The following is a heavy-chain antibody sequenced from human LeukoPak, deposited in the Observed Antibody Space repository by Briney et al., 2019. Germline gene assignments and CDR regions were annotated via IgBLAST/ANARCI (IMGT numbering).Heavy chain of an antibody. CDR2: ISSDGSSK. V-gene: IGHV3-30*03. CDR1: GFTFSSSG. D-gene: IGHD3-16*01. CDR3: ARRPPLTWGLDS. J-gene: IGHJ4*02. Sequence: GGSLRLSCAASGFTFSSSGMHWVRQAPGKGLERVATISSDGSSKFYTDSVKGRFSISRDNSKNTLSLQMNSLRPDDTAVYYCARRPPLTWGLDSWGRGTLVTVSS.